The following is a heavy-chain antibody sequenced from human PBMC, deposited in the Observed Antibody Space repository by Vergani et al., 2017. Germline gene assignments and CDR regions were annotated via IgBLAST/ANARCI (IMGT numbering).Heavy chain of an antibody. CDR3: ASRWEPMIVVVPAAKARYYGMDV. V-gene: IGHV1-69*01. J-gene: IGHJ6*02. CDR1: GGTFSSYA. Sequence: QVQLVQSGAEVKKPGSSVKVSCKASGGTFSSYAISWVRQAPGQGLVWMGGIIPIFGTANYAQKFQGRVTITADESTSTAYMELNSLRSEDTAVYYCASRWEPMIVVVPAAKARYYGMDVGGQGTTVTVSS. D-gene: IGHD2-2*01. CDR2: IIPIFGTA.